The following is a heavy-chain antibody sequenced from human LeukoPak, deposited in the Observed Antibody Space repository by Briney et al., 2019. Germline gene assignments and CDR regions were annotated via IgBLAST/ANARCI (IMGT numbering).Heavy chain of an antibody. D-gene: IGHD3-3*01. Sequence: GGSLRLSCAASGFTFSSYWMHWVRQAPGKGLAWVSHINSYGSNTTYADSVKGRFTISRDNAKNTLYLQMNSLSVEDTALHYCASSPVGLWSGDHYGMDIWGQGTTVTVSS. CDR2: INSYGSNT. CDR3: ASSPVGLWSGDHYGMDI. CDR1: GFTFSSYW. V-gene: IGHV3-74*01. J-gene: IGHJ6*02.